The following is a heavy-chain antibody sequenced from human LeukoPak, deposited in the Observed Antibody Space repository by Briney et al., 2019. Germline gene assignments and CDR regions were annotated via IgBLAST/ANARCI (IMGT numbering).Heavy chain of an antibody. V-gene: IGHV3-53*01. CDR3: AKGDRACGGSCDWRGYFDY. Sequence: PGGSLRLSCAASGFTVSSSYMYWVRQAPGKGLEWVSSISYSSGSRYYADSVKGRFTISRDTSKNTLYLQMNSLRPEDTAIYYCAKGDRACGGSCDWRGYFDYWGQGIQVTVSS. CDR1: GFTVSSSY. CDR2: ISYSSGSR. D-gene: IGHD2-15*01. J-gene: IGHJ4*02.